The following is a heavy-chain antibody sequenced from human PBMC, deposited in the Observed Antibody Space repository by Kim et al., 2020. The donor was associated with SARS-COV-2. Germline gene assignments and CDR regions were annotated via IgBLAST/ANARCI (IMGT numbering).Heavy chain of an antibody. Sequence: SETLSLTCTVSGGSISSYYWSWIRQPPGKGLEWIGYIYYSGRTNYKPSLKSRVTISVDTSKNQFSLKLSSVTAADTAVYYCARDWPTGARMDVWGQGTTVTVSS. J-gene: IGHJ6*02. CDR3: ARDWPTGARMDV. CDR2: IYYSGRT. D-gene: IGHD3-10*01. CDR1: GGSISSYY. V-gene: IGHV4-59*01.